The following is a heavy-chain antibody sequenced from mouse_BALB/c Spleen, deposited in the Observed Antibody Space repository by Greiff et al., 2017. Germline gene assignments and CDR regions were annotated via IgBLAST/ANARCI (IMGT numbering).Heavy chain of an antibody. V-gene: IGHV1S137*01. D-gene: IGHD4-1*01. CDR1: GYTFTDYA. Sequence: VKLQESGAELVRPGVSVKISCKGSGYTFTDYAMHWVKQSHAKSLEWIGVISTYYGDASYNQKFKGKATMTVDKSSSTAYMELARLTSEDSAIYYCARAQLTAYFDVWGAGTTVTVSS. J-gene: IGHJ1*01. CDR2: ISTYYGDA. CDR3: ARAQLTAYFDV.